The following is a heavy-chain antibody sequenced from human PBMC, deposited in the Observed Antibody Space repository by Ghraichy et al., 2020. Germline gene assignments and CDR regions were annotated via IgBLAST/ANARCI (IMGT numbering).Heavy chain of an antibody. CDR2: IHRGGGT. Sequence: GALRLSCAASGFTVSSNYMSWVRQSPGRGLEWVSVIHRGGGTYYADSVKGRFTFSRDNTKNTLYLQMNSLRAEDTAVYYCARVLDECSGGACYSGSGHYYGMDVWGQGTTVTVSS. J-gene: IGHJ6*02. CDR3: ARVLDECSGGACYSGSGHYYGMDV. V-gene: IGHV3-53*01. CDR1: GFTVSSNY. D-gene: IGHD2-15*01.